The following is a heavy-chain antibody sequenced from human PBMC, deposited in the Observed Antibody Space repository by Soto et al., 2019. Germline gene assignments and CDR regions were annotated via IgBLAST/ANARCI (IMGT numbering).Heavy chain of an antibody. CDR1: GGTFSSYA. CDR2: IIPIFGTA. CDR3: ARGVYYYDSSGYSAFDY. D-gene: IGHD3-22*01. Sequence: QVQLVQSGAEVKKPGSSVKVSCKASGGTFSSYAISWVRQAPGQGLEWMGGIIPIFGTANYAQKFQGRVTITADESTSTAYMELSSLRSEDTAVYYGARGVYYYDSSGYSAFDYWGQGTLVTVSS. V-gene: IGHV1-69*01. J-gene: IGHJ4*02.